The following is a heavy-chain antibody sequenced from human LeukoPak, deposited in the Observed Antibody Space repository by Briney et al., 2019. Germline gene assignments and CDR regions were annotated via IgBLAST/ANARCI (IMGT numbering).Heavy chain of an antibody. J-gene: IGHJ2*01. CDR3: ARSGYGTTYWYFDL. D-gene: IGHD1-7*01. V-gene: IGHV1-2*06. CDR1: GYTFTGYY. Sequence: ASVKVSCKASGYTFTGYYMHWVRQAPGQGLEWMGRINPNSGGTNYAQKFQGRVTMTRNTSISTAYMELSSLRSEDTAVYYCARSGYGTTYWYFDLWGRGTLVTVSS. CDR2: INPNSGGT.